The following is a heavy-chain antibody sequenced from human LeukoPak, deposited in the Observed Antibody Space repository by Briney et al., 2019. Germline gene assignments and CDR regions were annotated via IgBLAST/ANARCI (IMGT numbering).Heavy chain of an antibody. Sequence: SQTLSLTCTVSGGSISSGGYYWRWIRQHPGRALECIGYIYYSGSTYYNPSLKSRVTISVDTSKNQFSLKLSSVTAADTAVYYCARGQYYYGSGSFPPLNWFDPWGQGTLVTVSS. V-gene: IGHV4-31*03. CDR3: ARGQYYYGSGSFPPLNWFDP. J-gene: IGHJ5*02. CDR2: IYYSGST. D-gene: IGHD3-10*01. CDR1: GGSISSGGYY.